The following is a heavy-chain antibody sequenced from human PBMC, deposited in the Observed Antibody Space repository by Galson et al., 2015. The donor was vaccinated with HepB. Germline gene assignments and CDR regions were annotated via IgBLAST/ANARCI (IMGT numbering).Heavy chain of an antibody. D-gene: IGHD3-3*01. Sequence: QSGAEVKKPGESLKISCKGSGYSFTSYWIGWVRQMPGKGLEWMGIIYPGDSDTRYSPSFQGQVTISADKSISTAYLQWSSLKASDTAMYYCARRNNDFWSGAGGMDVWGQGTTVTVSS. CDR3: ARRNNDFWSGAGGMDV. CDR1: GYSFTSYW. V-gene: IGHV5-51*01. CDR2: IYPGDSDT. J-gene: IGHJ6*02.